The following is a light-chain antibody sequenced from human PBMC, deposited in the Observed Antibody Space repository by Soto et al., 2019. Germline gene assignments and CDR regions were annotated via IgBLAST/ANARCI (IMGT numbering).Light chain of an antibody. V-gene: IGLV2-14*03. CDR1: SSDVGGYNF. CDR2: NVY. Sequence: QSALTQPASVSGSPGQSITISCTGTSSDVGGYNFVSWYQQHPGKAPKLMLYNVYDRPSGLSHRFSGSRSGNTASLTISGLQAEDEAHYYCNSYTSSSTLVFGGGTKLTVL. CDR3: NSYTSSSTLV. J-gene: IGLJ2*01.